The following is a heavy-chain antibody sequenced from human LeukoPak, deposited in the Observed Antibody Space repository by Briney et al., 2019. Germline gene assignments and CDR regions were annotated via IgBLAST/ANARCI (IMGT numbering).Heavy chain of an antibody. CDR1: GYSISSGYY. V-gene: IGHV4-30-4*01. CDR2: IYYSGST. Sequence: SETLSLTCTVSGYSISSGYYWSWIRQPPGKGLEWIGYIYYSGSTYYNPSLKSRVTISVDTSKNQFSLKLSSVTAADTAVYYCACSQLTVPVTFFDYWGQGTLVIVSS. D-gene: IGHD4-17*01. CDR3: ACSQLTVPVTFFDY. J-gene: IGHJ4*02.